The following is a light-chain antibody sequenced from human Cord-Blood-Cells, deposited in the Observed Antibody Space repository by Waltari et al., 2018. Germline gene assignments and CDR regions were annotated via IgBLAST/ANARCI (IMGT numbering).Light chain of an antibody. Sequence: QSALTQPRSVSGSPGQSVTISCTGTSSDVGGYNYVSWYQQHPGKAPKLMIYDVSKRPSGVPDRFFGSKSGNTASLTISGLQAEDDADYYCCSYAGSYTYVFGTGTKVTVL. CDR3: CSYAGSYTYV. V-gene: IGLV2-11*01. CDR1: SSDVGGYNY. CDR2: DVS. J-gene: IGLJ1*01.